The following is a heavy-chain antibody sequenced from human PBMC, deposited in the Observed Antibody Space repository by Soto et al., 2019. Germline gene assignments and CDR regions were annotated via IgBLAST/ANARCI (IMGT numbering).Heavy chain of an antibody. CDR2: IYYSGST. CDR3: ARDVAEAADDYYYCYGMDV. Sequence: PSETLSLTCTVSGGSISSYYWSWIRQPPGKGLEWIGYIYYSGSTNYNPSLKSRVTISVDTSKNQFSLKLSSVTAADTAVYYCARDVAEAADDYYYCYGMDVWGQGTTVTVSS. CDR1: GGSISSYY. D-gene: IGHD6-13*01. V-gene: IGHV4-59*01. J-gene: IGHJ6*02.